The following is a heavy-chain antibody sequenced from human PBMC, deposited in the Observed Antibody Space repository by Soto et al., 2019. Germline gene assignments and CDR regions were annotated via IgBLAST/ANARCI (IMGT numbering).Heavy chain of an antibody. Sequence: QVQLVQSGAEVKKPGSSVKVSCKASGGTFSSYAISWVRQAPGQGLEWMGGIIPIFGTANYAQKFQGRVTITADKSTRTGYRELSSLRSEDTAVYYCASASAYYYDSSGYYHFDYWGQRTLVTVSS. CDR2: IIPIFGTA. V-gene: IGHV1-69*06. CDR3: ASASAYYYDSSGYYHFDY. D-gene: IGHD3-22*01. J-gene: IGHJ4*02. CDR1: GGTFSSYA.